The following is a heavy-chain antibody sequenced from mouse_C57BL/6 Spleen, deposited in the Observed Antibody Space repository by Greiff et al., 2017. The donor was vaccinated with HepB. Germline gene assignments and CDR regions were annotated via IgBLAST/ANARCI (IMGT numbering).Heavy chain of an antibody. D-gene: IGHD2-4*01. V-gene: IGHV1-26*01. CDR1: GYTFTDYY. CDR3: AYHDYVESYFDY. Sequence: EVQLQQSGPELVKPGASVKISCKASGYTFTDYYMNWVKQSHGKSLEWIGDINPNNGGTSYNQKFKGKATLTVDKSSSTAYMELRSLTSEDSAVYYCAYHDYVESYFDYWGQGTTLTVSS. CDR2: INPNNGGT. J-gene: IGHJ2*01.